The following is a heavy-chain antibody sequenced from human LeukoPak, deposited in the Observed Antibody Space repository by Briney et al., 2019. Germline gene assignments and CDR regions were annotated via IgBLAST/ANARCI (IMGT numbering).Heavy chain of an antibody. D-gene: IGHD6-19*01. CDR1: GFTFSSYA. CDR3: ARDIPNSSGWSSY. CDR2: ISYDGSNK. V-gene: IGHV3-30-3*01. Sequence: GGSLRLSCAASGFTFSSYAMHWVRQAPGKGLEWVAVISYDGSNKYYADSVKGRFTISRDNSKNTLYLQMNSLRAEDTAVYYCARDIPNSSGWSSYWGQGTLVTVSS. J-gene: IGHJ4*02.